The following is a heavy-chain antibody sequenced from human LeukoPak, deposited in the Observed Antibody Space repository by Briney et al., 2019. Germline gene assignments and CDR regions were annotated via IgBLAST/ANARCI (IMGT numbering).Heavy chain of an antibody. CDR2: INPNSGGT. CDR3: ASEYYDFWSGYYTGPF. V-gene: IGHV1-2*02. Sequence: ASVKVSCKASGYTFTGYYMHWVRQAPGQGLEWMGWINPNSGGTNYAQKFQGRVTMTRDTSISTAYMELSRLRSDDTAVYYCASEYYDFWSGYYTGPFWGQGTLVTVSS. J-gene: IGHJ4*02. D-gene: IGHD3-3*01. CDR1: GYTFTGYY.